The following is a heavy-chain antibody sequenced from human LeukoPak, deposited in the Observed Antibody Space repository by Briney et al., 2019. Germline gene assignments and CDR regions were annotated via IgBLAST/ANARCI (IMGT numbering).Heavy chain of an antibody. CDR3: ARHENIVVVASATAFDY. V-gene: IGHV4-39*01. Sequence: SETLSPTCSVSGGSISSSSHFWGWIRQPPGKGLEWIGSIYYSGNTYYNPSLKSRVTMSVDTSKNHFSLKVTSVTAADTAMYYCARHENIVVVASATAFDYWGQRTLVTVSS. D-gene: IGHD2-15*01. CDR2: IYYSGNT. J-gene: IGHJ4*02. CDR1: GGSISSSSHF.